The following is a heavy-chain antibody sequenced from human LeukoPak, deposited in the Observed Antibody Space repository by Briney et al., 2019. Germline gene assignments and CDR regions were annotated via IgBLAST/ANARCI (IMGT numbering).Heavy chain of an antibody. CDR1: GASISSYY. V-gene: IGHV4-59*01. Sequence: SETLSLTCTVSGASISSYYWNWIRQPPGKGLEWIGYIYNSGRTNYNPSLKSRVTISVDTSKNQFSLKLSSVTAADTAVYYCARVGTTYYYDSSGYSWFDPWGQGTLVTVSS. D-gene: IGHD3-22*01. J-gene: IGHJ5*02. CDR2: IYNSGRT. CDR3: ARVGTTYYYDSSGYSWFDP.